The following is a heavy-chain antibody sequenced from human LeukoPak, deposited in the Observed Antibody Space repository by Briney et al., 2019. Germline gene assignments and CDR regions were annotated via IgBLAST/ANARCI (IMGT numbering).Heavy chain of an antibody. CDR1: GGSISSYY. Sequence: SETLSLTCTVSGGSISSYYWSWIRQPPGKGLEWIGYIYYSGSANYNPSLKSRVTISVDTSKNQFSLKLSSVTAADTAVYYCASYQLLTPFDPWGQGTLVTVSS. V-gene: IGHV4-59*01. J-gene: IGHJ5*02. CDR3: ASYQLLTPFDP. D-gene: IGHD2-2*01. CDR2: IYYSGSA.